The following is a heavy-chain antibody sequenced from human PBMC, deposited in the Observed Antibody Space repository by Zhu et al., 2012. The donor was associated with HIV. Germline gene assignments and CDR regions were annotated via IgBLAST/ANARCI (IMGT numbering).Heavy chain of an antibody. CDR1: GDSVSSGSYY. Sequence: QVQLQESGPGLVKPSETLSLTCTVSGDSVSSGSYYWSWIRQSPGKGLEWVGYIYYTGSANYNPSLKGRLTISVETSKNQFSLKLSSVTAADTAVYYCARSWPNYGGNPPYYFDYWGREPWSPSPQ. J-gene: IGHJ4*02. CDR2: IYYTGSA. D-gene: IGHD4-23*01. CDR3: ARSWPNYGGNPPYYFDY. V-gene: IGHV4-61*01.